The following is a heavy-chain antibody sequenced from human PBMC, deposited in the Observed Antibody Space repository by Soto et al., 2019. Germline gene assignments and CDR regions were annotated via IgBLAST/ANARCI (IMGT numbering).Heavy chain of an antibody. D-gene: IGHD3-9*01. CDR3: ARGEYYDILTGYAGHYGMDV. Sequence: QVQLQESGPGLVKPSETLSLNCTVSGGSISSYYWSWIRQPPGKGLEWIGYIYYSGSTNYNPSLKSRVTISVDTSKNPFSLKLSSVTAADTAVYYCARGEYYDILTGYAGHYGMDVWGQGTTVTVSS. CDR1: GGSISSYY. J-gene: IGHJ6*02. CDR2: IYYSGST. V-gene: IGHV4-59*01.